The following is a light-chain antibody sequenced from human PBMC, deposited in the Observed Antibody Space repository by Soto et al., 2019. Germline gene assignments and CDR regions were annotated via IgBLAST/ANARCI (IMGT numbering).Light chain of an antibody. Sequence: NFMLTQPHSVSESPGKTVTISCTRSSGSIASNYVQWYQRRPGSAPTTVIYADNQRPSGVPDRFSGSIDRSSNSASLTISGLETEDEADYYCQSYDSNNPVVFGGGTKVTVL. V-gene: IGLV6-57*04. J-gene: IGLJ3*02. CDR2: ADN. CDR1: SGSIASNY. CDR3: QSYDSNNPVV.